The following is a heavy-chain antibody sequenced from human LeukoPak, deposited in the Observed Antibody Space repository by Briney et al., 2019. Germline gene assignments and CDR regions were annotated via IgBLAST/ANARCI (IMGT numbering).Heavy chain of an antibody. CDR3: ARGRRITMVRGVISWFDP. Sequence: SETLSLTCTVSGGSISSSSYYWSWIRQPPGKGLEWIGYIYYSGSTNYNPSLKSRVTISVDTSKNQFSLKLSSVTAADTAVYYCARGRRITMVRGVISWFDPWGQGTLVTVSS. CDR1: GGSISSSSYY. V-gene: IGHV4-61*05. CDR2: IYYSGST. D-gene: IGHD3-10*01. J-gene: IGHJ5*02.